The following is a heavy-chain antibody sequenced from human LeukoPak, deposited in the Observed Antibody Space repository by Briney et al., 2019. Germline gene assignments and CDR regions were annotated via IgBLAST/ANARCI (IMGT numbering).Heavy chain of an antibody. CDR1: GFTFSSYE. CDR3: ASSFDWLWYDAFDI. CDR2: ISSSGSTI. Sequence: PGWSLRLSCAASGFTFSSYEMNWVRQAPGKGLEWVSYISSSGSTIYYADSVKGRFTISRDNAKNSLYLQMNSLRAEDTAVYYCASSFDWLWYDAFDIWGQGTMVTVSS. V-gene: IGHV3-48*03. D-gene: IGHD3-9*01. J-gene: IGHJ3*02.